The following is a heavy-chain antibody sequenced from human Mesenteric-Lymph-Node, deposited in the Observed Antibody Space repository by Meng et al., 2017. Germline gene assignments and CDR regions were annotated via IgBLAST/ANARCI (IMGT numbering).Heavy chain of an antibody. CDR3: AKERLRFFSSTRFLYGMDV. V-gene: IGHV3-23*01. D-gene: IGHD3-3*01. Sequence: GGFLRLSCTASGFTSNNYAMSWVRQAPGKGLEWVSGINSGGSATYSADSVKGRFTISRDNSKNALYLQMNSMRAEDAAVYHCAKERLRFFSSTRFLYGMDVWGQGTTVTVSS. CDR1: GFTSNNYA. CDR2: INSGGSAT. J-gene: IGHJ6*02.